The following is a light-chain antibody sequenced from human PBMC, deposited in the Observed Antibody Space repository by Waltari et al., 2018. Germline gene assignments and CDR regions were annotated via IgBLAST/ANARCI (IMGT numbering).Light chain of an antibody. CDR1: SSDIGGYRY. Sequence: QSALTQPASVSGSPGQSIPISCTGTSSDIGGYRYVSWYQQHPGKAPKLMIYEVFSRPSGVSGRFSGSQSGNTASLTISGLQAEDEADYYCSSFTSDSTLVFGGGTKLTVL. CDR2: EVF. J-gene: IGLJ3*02. V-gene: IGLV2-14*01. CDR3: SSFTSDSTLV.